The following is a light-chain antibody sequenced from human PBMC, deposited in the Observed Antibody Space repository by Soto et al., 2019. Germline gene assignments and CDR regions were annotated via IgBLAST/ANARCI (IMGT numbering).Light chain of an antibody. V-gene: IGKV3-20*01. J-gene: IGKJ1*01. CDR1: QSVSSSY. Sequence: EERSTRSSPASQSVSSSYLAWYQQKPGQAPRLLIYNAFNRATGIPDRFSGSGSRTDFTVTLRCLESGASAVYYCEPYGTAPRRYGQGTKVEIK. CDR2: NAF. CDR3: EPYGTAPRR.